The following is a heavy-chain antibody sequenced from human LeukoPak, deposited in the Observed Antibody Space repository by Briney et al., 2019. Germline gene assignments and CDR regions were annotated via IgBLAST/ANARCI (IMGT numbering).Heavy chain of an antibody. V-gene: IGHV3-53*05. Sequence: GGSLRLSCAASVTVRSNYMSWVRQAPGKGLEWVSVIFSGGSTSYADSVKGRFTISRDNSKNTVYLQIDGLRTEDTGVYYCATNVVVVAATGVLDVWGQGTMATVSS. J-gene: IGHJ3*01. CDR3: ATNVVVVAATGVLDV. D-gene: IGHD2-15*01. CDR1: VTVRSNY. CDR2: IFSGGST.